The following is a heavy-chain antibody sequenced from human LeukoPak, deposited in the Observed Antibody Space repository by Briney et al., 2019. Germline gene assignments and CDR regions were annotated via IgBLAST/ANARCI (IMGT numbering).Heavy chain of an antibody. CDR3: ARVGYSGWNLEY. J-gene: IGHJ4*02. V-gene: IGHV3-7*01. D-gene: IGHD5-12*01. CDR2: INQGGSVK. CDR1: GFKFRSYS. Sequence: PGGSLRLSCAASGFKFRSYSMSWVRQAPGKGLEWVANINQGGSVKYYVDSVKGRFTISRDDAKNSLYVQMNSLRDEDTAVYYCARVGYSGWNLEYWGQGTVVTVSS.